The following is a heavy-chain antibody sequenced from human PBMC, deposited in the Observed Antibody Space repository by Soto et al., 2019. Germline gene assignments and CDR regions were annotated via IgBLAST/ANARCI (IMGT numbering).Heavy chain of an antibody. CDR3: AKAINYYDSSGSPPPYYYYGMDV. Sequence: GGSLRLSCAASGFTFDDYAMHWVRQAPGKGLEWVSGISWNSGSIGYADSVKGRLTISRDNAKNSLYLQMNSLRAEDTALYYCAKAINYYDSSGSPPPYYYYGMDVWGQGTTVTVSS. V-gene: IGHV3-9*01. D-gene: IGHD3-22*01. J-gene: IGHJ6*02. CDR2: ISWNSGSI. CDR1: GFTFDDYA.